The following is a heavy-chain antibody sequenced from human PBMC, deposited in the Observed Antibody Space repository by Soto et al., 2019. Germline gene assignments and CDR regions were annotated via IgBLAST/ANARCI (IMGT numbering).Heavy chain of an antibody. D-gene: IGHD2-2*01. J-gene: IGHJ4*02. CDR2: IRSKAYGGTT. Sequence: GGSLRLSCAASGFTFSTYAMTWVRQAPGKGLEWVGFIRSKAYGGTTEYAASVKGRFTISRDDSTTIAYLQINSLKTEDTAVYYCTRDTPHVIPAPMFAYWGQGTLVTVSS. V-gene: IGHV3-49*04. CDR1: GFTFSTYA. CDR3: TRDTPHVIPAPMFAY.